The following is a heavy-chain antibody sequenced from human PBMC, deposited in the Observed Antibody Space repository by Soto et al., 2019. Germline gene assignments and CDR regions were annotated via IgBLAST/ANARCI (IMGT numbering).Heavy chain of an antibody. CDR1: GFTFSSYS. Sequence: EVQLVESGGGLVKPGGSLRLSCAASGFTFSSYSMNWVRQAPGKGLEWVSSISSSSSYIYYADSVKGRFTISRDNAKNSLYLQMNSLRAEDTAVYYCARDQEWTTAPTGYYYYYYMDVWGKGTTVTVSS. V-gene: IGHV3-21*01. J-gene: IGHJ6*03. D-gene: IGHD4-4*01. CDR2: ISSSSSYI. CDR3: ARDQEWTTAPTGYYYYYYMDV.